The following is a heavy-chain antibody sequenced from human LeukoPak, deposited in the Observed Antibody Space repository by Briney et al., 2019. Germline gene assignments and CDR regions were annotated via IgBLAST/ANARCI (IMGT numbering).Heavy chain of an antibody. D-gene: IGHD6-19*01. CDR1: GGSISSYY. Sequence: SETLSLTCTVSGGSISSYYWSWIRQPPGKGLEWIGYIYYSGSTNYNPSLKSRVTISVDTSKNQFSLKLSSVTAADTAVYYCARAGVVAGTNYYYGMGVWGQGTTVTVSS. V-gene: IGHV4-59*01. J-gene: IGHJ6*02. CDR3: ARAGVVAGTNYYYGMGV. CDR2: IYYSGST.